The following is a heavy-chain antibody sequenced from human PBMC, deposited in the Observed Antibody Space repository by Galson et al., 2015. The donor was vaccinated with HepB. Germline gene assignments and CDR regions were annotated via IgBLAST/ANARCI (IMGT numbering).Heavy chain of an antibody. Sequence: SVKVSCKASGGTFSSYTISWVRQAPGQGLEWMGRIIPILGIANYAQKFQGRVTITADKSTSTAYMELSSLRSEDTAVYYCARDPPRLYSSGSYGMDVWGQGTTVTVSS. J-gene: IGHJ6*02. CDR1: GGTFSSYT. CDR3: ARDPPRLYSSGSYGMDV. V-gene: IGHV1-69*04. CDR2: IIPILGIA. D-gene: IGHD6-19*01.